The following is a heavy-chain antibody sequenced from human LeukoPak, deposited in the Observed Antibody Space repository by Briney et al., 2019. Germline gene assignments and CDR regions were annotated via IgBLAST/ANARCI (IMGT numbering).Heavy chain of an antibody. CDR1: GGSISSYY. Sequence: PSETLSLTCTVSGGSISSYYWSWIRQPPGKGLEWIGYIYYSGSTNYNPSLKSRVTLSVDTSKNQFSLKLSSVTAADTAVYYCARAQTAPNWFDPWGQGTLVTVSS. V-gene: IGHV4-59*01. J-gene: IGHJ5*02. CDR3: ARAQTAPNWFDP. CDR2: IYYSGST. D-gene: IGHD1-14*01.